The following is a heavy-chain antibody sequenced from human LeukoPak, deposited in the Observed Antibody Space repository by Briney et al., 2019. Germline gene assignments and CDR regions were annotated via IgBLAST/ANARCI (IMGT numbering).Heavy chain of an antibody. J-gene: IGHJ5*02. Sequence: SETLSLTCTVSGGSISSGSYYWSWIRQPAGKGLEWIGRIYTSGSANYNPSLKSRVTISVDTSKNQFSLKLSSVTAADTAVYYCARETETWAAPGPWGQGTLVTVSS. CDR3: ARETETWAAPGP. CDR1: GGSISSGSYY. CDR2: IYTSGSA. D-gene: IGHD1-1*01. V-gene: IGHV4-61*02.